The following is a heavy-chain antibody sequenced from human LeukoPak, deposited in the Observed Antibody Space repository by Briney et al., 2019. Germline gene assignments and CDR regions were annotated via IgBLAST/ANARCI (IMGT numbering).Heavy chain of an antibody. CDR3: ARGYDYGDSSGAFDI. D-gene: IGHD4-17*01. J-gene: IGHJ3*02. CDR1: GFTFSSYS. CDR2: ISSSSSYI. V-gene: IGHV3-21*01. Sequence: GGSLRLSCAASGFTFSSYSMNWVRQAPGKGLEWVSSISSSSSYIYYADSVKGRFTISRDNAKNSLYLQMNSLRAEDTAVYYCARGYDYGDSSGAFDIWGQGTMVTVSS.